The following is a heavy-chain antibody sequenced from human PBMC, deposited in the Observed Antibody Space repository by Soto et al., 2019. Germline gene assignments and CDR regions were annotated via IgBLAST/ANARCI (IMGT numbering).Heavy chain of an antibody. CDR3: ARVSNALEYATSPFDY. J-gene: IGHJ4*02. Sequence: QVQLVQSGAEVTWPGTSVKVSCKTSGYTFTDYGVIWVRRAPGQGLEWMGWISPDSGDGNSAQNVQGRVTMTTDTSTSTAYLELRGLRSDDTAVYYCARVSNALEYATSPFDYWGQGTLVTVSS. CDR2: ISPDSGDG. V-gene: IGHV1-18*01. CDR1: GYTFTDYG. D-gene: IGHD2-2*01.